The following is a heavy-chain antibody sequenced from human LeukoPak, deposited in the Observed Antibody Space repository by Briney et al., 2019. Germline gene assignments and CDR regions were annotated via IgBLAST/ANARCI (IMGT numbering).Heavy chain of an antibody. CDR1: GGSFSSYY. Sequence: SETLSLTCTVSGGSFSSYYWSWIRQPPGKGLEWIGYIYYSGSTNYNPSLKSRVTISVDTSKNQFSLKLSSVTAADTAVYYCARTVEWELLLPDAFDIWGQGTMVTVSS. J-gene: IGHJ3*02. V-gene: IGHV4-59*01. D-gene: IGHD1-26*01. CDR3: ARTVEWELLLPDAFDI. CDR2: IYYSGST.